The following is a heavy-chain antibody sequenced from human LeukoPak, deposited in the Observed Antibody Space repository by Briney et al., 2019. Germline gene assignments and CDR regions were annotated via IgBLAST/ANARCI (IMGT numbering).Heavy chain of an antibody. CDR1: GFTSSSYA. CDR3: AKDHRPPGYCSGGSCYFSY. V-gene: IGHV3-23*01. J-gene: IGHJ4*02. CDR2: ISGSGGST. D-gene: IGHD2-15*01. Sequence: GGSLRLSCAASGFTSSSYAMSWVRQAPGKGLEWVSAISGSGGSTYYADSVKGWFTISRDNSKNTLYLQMNSLRAEDTAVYYCAKDHRPPGYCSGGSCYFSYWGQGTLVTVSS.